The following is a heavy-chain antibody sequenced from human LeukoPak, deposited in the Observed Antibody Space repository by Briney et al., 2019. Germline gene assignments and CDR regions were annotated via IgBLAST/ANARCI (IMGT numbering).Heavy chain of an antibody. CDR3: AKDLKPYYYDSSGYYYEYYFDY. Sequence: SGGSLRLSCAASGFSFSTYGMHSVRQAPGKGLEWVAVIWYDGSNKYYADSVKGRFTISRDNSKNTLYLQMNSLRAEDTALYYCAKDLKPYYYDSSGYYYEYYFDYWGQGTLVTVSS. J-gene: IGHJ4*02. CDR2: IWYDGSNK. V-gene: IGHV3-33*06. D-gene: IGHD3-22*01. CDR1: GFSFSTYG.